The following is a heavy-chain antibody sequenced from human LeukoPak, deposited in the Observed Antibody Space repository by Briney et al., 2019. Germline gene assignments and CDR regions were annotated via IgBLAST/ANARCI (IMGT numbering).Heavy chain of an antibody. V-gene: IGHV4-59*08. CDR3: AKYGNSGSVIDN. CDR1: GGSIGSDY. D-gene: IGHD5-12*01. Sequence: SETLSLTCTVSGGSIGSDYWTWIRQPPGKGLEYIGYIYYTGGTNYNPSLKSRVTISVDTCKNQFSLKLSSVTAADTAVYFCAKYGNSGSVIDNWGQGTLVTVSS. J-gene: IGHJ4*02. CDR2: IYYTGGT.